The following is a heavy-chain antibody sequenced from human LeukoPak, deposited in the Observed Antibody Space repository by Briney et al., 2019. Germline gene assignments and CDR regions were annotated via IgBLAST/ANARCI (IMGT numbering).Heavy chain of an antibody. J-gene: IGHJ6*04. CDR3: ARDPTGASV. D-gene: IGHD1-14*01. CDR2: IYSGGST. Sequence: GGSLRLSCAASGFTVSNNYMSWVRQAPGKGPEWISVIYSGGSTYYADSVKGRFTISRDNSKNTVYLQMNGLTDEDTAVYYCARDPTGASVWGKGTTVTVSS. CDR1: GFTVSNNY. V-gene: IGHV3-53*01.